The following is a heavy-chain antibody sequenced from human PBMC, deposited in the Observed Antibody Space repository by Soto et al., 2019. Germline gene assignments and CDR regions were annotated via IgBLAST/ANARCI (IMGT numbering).Heavy chain of an antibody. CDR3: AKDHFRDSSSWYSKYYFDY. CDR1: GFTFGSYA. D-gene: IGHD6-13*01. V-gene: IGHV3-23*01. J-gene: IGHJ4*02. CDR2: ISGSGGST. Sequence: GGCLRLSCAASGFTFGSYAMSWVRQPPGKGREWVSGISGSGGSTYYADSVKGRFTISRDNSKNTVYLQMNSLRAGDTAVYYCAKDHFRDSSSWYSKYYFDYWGQGTLVTVSS.